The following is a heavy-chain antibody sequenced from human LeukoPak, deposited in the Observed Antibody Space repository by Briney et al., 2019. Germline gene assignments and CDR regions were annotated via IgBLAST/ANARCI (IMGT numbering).Heavy chain of an antibody. J-gene: IGHJ1*01. Sequence: SETLSLTCAVYGGSFSGYYWSWIRQPPGKGLEWIGEINHSGSTNYNPSLKSRVTISVDRSKNQFSLKLTSVTAADTAVYYCASDFGGHFQHWGQGTLVTVSS. CDR1: GGSFSGYY. V-gene: IGHV4-34*01. CDR2: INHSGST. D-gene: IGHD3/OR15-3a*01. CDR3: ASDFGGHFQH.